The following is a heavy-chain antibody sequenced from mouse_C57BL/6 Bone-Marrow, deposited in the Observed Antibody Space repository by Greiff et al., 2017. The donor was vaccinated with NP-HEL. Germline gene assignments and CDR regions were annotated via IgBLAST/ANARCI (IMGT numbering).Heavy chain of an antibody. CDR2: INPGSGGT. V-gene: IGHV1-54*01. CDR3: AREGSSYDYYAMDY. CDR1: GYAFTNYL. Sequence: VKLQQSGAELVRPGTLVKVSCKASGYAFTNYLIEWVKQRPGQGLEWIGVINPGSGGTNYNEKFKGKATLTADKSSSTAYMQLSSLTSEDSAVYFCAREGSSYDYYAMDYWGQGTSVTVSS. J-gene: IGHJ4*01. D-gene: IGHD1-1*01.